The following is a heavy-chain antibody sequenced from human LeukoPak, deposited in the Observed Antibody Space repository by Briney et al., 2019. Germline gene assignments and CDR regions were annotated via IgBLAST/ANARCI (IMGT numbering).Heavy chain of an antibody. Sequence: SETLSLTCTVSGRSINAFYGSWIRQPPGKGLEWIAYVRANRENNYNPSLKSRVAISLDTSNSQITLRLKFVAAAETAISYCARHPANTAAFDVWGQGTMVTVSS. CDR3: ARHPANTAAFDV. CDR1: GRSINAFY. J-gene: IGHJ3*01. CDR2: VRANREN. D-gene: IGHD5-18*01. V-gene: IGHV4-4*08.